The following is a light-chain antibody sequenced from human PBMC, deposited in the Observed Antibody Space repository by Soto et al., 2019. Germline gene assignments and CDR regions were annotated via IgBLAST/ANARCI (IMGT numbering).Light chain of an antibody. CDR3: HQYGSSPPYT. Sequence: EVVLTQSPGTLSLSPGERATLSCRASQSIINNYLAWYQQRPGQAPRLLIYGSSDRATGIPGRFSGSGSGTDLTLTISRLEPEDFAVSYCHQYGSSPPYTFGQGTKVEI. J-gene: IGKJ2*01. V-gene: IGKV3-20*01. CDR1: QSIINNY. CDR2: GSS.